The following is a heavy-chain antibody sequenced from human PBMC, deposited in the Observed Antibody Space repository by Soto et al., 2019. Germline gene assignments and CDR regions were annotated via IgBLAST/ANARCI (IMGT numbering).Heavy chain of an antibody. CDR3: AGTTSHQWYYMDV. CDR1: GDSFSSNSAA. CDR2: AYYRSRWYN. J-gene: IGHJ6*03. Sequence: SQTLSLTCAISGDSFSSNSAAWNWIRQSPSRGLEWLGRAYYRSRWYNDYAVSVKSRITINPDTSKNQFSLHLNSVTPEDTAVYYCAGTTSHQWYYMDVWGKGTTVTVSS. V-gene: IGHV6-1*01. D-gene: IGHD1-7*01.